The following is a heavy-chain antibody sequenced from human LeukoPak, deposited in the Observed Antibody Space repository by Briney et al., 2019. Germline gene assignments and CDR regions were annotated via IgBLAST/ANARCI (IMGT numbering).Heavy chain of an antibody. CDR2: INPYNGAT. CDR3: ARASFCDFSSCYTGHNWFDP. CDR1: GYTFTDYY. Sequence: GASVKVSCKASGYTFTDYYVHWVRQAPGEGLEWTGWINPYNGATNYAQKFQGRVTMTRDTSMSTVYMELNTLRSDDTAVYYCARASFCDFSSCYTGHNWFDPWGQGTLVTVSS. V-gene: IGHV1-2*02. D-gene: IGHD2-2*02. J-gene: IGHJ5*02.